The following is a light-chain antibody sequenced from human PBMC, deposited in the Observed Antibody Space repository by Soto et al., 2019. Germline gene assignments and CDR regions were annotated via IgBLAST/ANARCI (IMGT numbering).Light chain of an antibody. V-gene: IGKV1-5*03. CDR3: QQYNDNWT. CDR2: KAS. CDR1: QSISSW. Sequence: DIQMTQSPSTLSASVGDRVTITCRASQSISSWLAWYQQKPGQAPKLLIYKASTLQSGVPSKFSGSGSRTEFSLAISSLQPDDSATYYCQQYNDNWTCGHGTKVEIK. J-gene: IGKJ1*01.